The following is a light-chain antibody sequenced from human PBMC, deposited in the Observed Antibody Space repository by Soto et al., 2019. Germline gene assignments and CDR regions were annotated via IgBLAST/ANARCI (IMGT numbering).Light chain of an antibody. V-gene: IGKV1-6*01. Sequence: AIQMTQSPSSLSASVGDRVTITCRASQGIRNNLGWYQQKPGRAPKLLICAASTLQSGVPSRFSGSGSGTDFTLTISSLQPEDFATYYCLQDYNFPRTFGHGTKVEIK. CDR3: LQDYNFPRT. CDR1: QGIRNN. J-gene: IGKJ1*01. CDR2: AAS.